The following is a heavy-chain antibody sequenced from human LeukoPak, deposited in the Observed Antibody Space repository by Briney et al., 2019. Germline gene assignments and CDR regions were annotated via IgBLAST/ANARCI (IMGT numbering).Heavy chain of an antibody. V-gene: IGHV3-48*03. J-gene: IGHJ4*02. CDR1: GFTFSSYE. D-gene: IGHD3-10*01. Sequence: PGGSLRLSCAASGFTFSSYEMNWVRQAPGKGLEWVSYISSSGSTIYYADSVKGRFTISRDNAKNSLYLQMNSLRAEDTAVYYCARDRDTMVRGRRGYFDYWGQGTLVTVSS. CDR3: ARDRDTMVRGRRGYFDY. CDR2: ISSSGSTI.